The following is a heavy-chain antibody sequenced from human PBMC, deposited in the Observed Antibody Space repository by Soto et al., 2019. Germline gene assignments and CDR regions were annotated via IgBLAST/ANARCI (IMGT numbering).Heavy chain of an antibody. V-gene: IGHV3-23*01. CDR3: AKNRYPIAARHFYFDY. CDR1: GLTFSSYA. D-gene: IGHD6-6*01. Sequence: PGGSLRLSCAVSGLTFSSYAMSWVRQGPGKGLEWVSTISGSGGSTYYADSVKGRFTISRDNSRDTLCLQMNNLRAEDTAVYYCAKNRYPIAARHFYFDYWGQGTLVTVSS. J-gene: IGHJ4*02. CDR2: ISGSGGST.